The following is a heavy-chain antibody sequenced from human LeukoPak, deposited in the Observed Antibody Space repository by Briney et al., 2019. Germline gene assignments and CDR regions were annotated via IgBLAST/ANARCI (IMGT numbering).Heavy chain of an antibody. D-gene: IGHD3-16*01. Sequence: TLSLTCAVSGGSISSRNWWHWVRQPPGKALEWLALIYWNDDKRYSPSLKSRPTITKDTSRNQVVLTMTNMDPVDTATYYCAHIVGGGNSGIFDYWGQGTLVTVSS. CDR1: GGSISSRNW. V-gene: IGHV2-5*01. J-gene: IGHJ4*02. CDR3: AHIVGGGNSGIFDY. CDR2: IYWNDDK.